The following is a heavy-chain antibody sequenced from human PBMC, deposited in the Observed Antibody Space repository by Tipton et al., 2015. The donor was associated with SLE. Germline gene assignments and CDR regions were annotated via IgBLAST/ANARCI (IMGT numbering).Heavy chain of an antibody. Sequence: TLSLTCAVSGYSISSGYYWGWIRQPPGKGLEWIGSIYHSGSTYYNPSLKSRVTISVDTSKNQFSLKLSSVTAADTAVYYYAGAVTFGGVRVWFDPWGQGTLVTVSS. CDR2: IYHSGST. CDR3: AGAVTFGGVRVWFDP. J-gene: IGHJ5*02. V-gene: IGHV4-38-2*01. CDR1: GYSISSGYY. D-gene: IGHD3-16*01.